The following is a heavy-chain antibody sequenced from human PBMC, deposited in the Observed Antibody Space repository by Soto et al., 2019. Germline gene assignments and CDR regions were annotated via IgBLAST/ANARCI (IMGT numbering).Heavy chain of an antibody. J-gene: IGHJ4*02. CDR3: ARSIVVVTALDY. CDR2: INAGNGNT. Sequence: ASVKVSCKASGYTFTSYAMHWVRQAPGQRLEWMGWINAGNGNTTYSQKFQGRVTITRDTSASTAYMELSSLRSEDTALYYCARSIVVVTALDYWGQGTLVTVSS. V-gene: IGHV1-3*01. D-gene: IGHD2-21*02. CDR1: GYTFTSYA.